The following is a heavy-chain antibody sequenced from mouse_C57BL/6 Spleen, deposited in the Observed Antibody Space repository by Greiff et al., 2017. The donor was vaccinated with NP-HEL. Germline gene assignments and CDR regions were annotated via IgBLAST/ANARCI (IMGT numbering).Heavy chain of an antibody. D-gene: IGHD2-4*01. CDR2: ISYDGSN. Sequence: EVQVVESGPGLVKPSQSLSLTCSVTGYSITSGYYWNWIRQFPGNKLEWMGYISYDGSNNYNPSLKNRISITRDTSKNQFFLKLNSVTTEDTATYYCADYDPRTGFAYWGQGTLVTVSA. CDR3: ADYDPRTGFAY. CDR1: GYSITSGYY. J-gene: IGHJ3*01. V-gene: IGHV3-6*01.